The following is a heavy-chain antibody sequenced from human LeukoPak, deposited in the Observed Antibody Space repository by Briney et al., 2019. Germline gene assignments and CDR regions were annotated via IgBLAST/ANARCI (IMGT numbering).Heavy chain of an antibody. CDR1: GYTLTGYY. CDR3: AKEGSASCCTMSDY. V-gene: IGHV1-2*06. Sequence: ASVKVSCKASGYTLTGYYMHWVRQAPGQGLEWMGRINPNSGGTNYAQKFQGGVTMTRDTSISTAYMELSSLRSDDTAVYYCAKEGSASCCTMSDYWGQGTLVTVSS. D-gene: IGHD2-2*02. J-gene: IGHJ4*02. CDR2: INPNSGGT.